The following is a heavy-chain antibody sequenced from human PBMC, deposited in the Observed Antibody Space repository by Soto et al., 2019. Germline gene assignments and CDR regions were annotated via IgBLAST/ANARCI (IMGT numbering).Heavy chain of an antibody. D-gene: IGHD6-19*01. CDR2: INAANGNV. CDR3: ARAVGQFDP. J-gene: IGHJ5*02. CDR1: GYTFSSYS. V-gene: IGHV1-3*01. Sequence: ASVKVSCKASGYTFSSYSLHWVRQAPGQRLEWMGWINAANGNVKYSQKFQGRVTITRDTSASTAYMELSSLRSEDTAVYYCARAVGQFDPWGQGTLVTVSS.